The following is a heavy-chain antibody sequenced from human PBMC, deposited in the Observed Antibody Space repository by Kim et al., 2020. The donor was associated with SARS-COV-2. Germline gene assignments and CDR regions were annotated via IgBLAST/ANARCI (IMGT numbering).Heavy chain of an antibody. D-gene: IGHD1-26*01. CDR3: ARAGNYYSGSYWPDY. CDR2: IYNGGST. J-gene: IGHJ4*02. CDR1: GFTVSSDY. Sequence: GGSLRLSCAASGFTVSSDYMTWVRQAPGKGLEWVSVIYNGGSTYYADSVKGRFTISTDNSKNTLYLQMNSLRADDTAVYYCARAGNYYSGSYWPDYWGQG. V-gene: IGHV3-53*01.